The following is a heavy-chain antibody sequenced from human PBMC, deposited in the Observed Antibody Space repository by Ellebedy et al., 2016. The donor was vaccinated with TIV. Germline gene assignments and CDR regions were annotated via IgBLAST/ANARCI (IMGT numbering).Heavy chain of an antibody. CDR3: ARGQGWLGAFNF. CDR2: MNPKSGNT. V-gene: IGHV1-8*03. CDR1: GYTFSTYD. D-gene: IGHD5-24*01. Sequence: AASVKVSCKASGYTFSTYDINWVRQATGQGLEWMGWMNPKSGNTGYAQKFQGRVTITRNNSITTAYMELSSLRFEDTAVYYCARGQGWLGAFNFWGQGTMVSVSS. J-gene: IGHJ3*01.